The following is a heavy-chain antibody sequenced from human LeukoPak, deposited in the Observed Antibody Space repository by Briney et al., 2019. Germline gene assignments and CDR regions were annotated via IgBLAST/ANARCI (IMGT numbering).Heavy chain of an antibody. CDR2: INPSGGST. D-gene: IGHD3-3*01. V-gene: IGHV1-46*01. Sequence: ASVKVSCKASGYTFTSYYMHWVRQAPGQGLEWMGIINPSGGSTSYAQKFQGRVTMTRDTSTSTVYMELSSLRSEDTAVYYCARGGGRGEDFWSEGLNPFDYWGQGTLVTVSS. CDR1: GYTFTSYY. CDR3: ARGGGRGEDFWSEGLNPFDY. J-gene: IGHJ4*02.